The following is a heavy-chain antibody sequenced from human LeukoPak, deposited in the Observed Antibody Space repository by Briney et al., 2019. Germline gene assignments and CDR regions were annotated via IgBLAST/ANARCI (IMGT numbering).Heavy chain of an antibody. CDR1: GFTFSSYS. CDR3: ARGRVGQWLVDAFDI. D-gene: IGHD6-19*01. CDR2: ISSSSSTI. V-gene: IGHV3-48*04. Sequence: GALRLSCAASGFTFSSYSMNWVRQAPGKGLEWVSYISSSSSTIYYADSVKGRFTISRDNAKNSLYLHIDSLRAEDTAVYYCARGRVGQWLVDAFDIWGQGTMVTVSS. J-gene: IGHJ3*02.